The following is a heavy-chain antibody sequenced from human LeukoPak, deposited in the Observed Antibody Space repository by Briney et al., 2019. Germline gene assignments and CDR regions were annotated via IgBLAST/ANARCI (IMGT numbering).Heavy chain of an antibody. CDR2: IYGSGGEI. Sequence: GGSLRLSCAASGFTFSSYSMNWVRQAPGKGLQWVSAIYGSGGEIHYGDSVKGRFTISRDNSKNTLYLQMNSLRAEDTAVYYCAKTVGSSGWHYFDHWGQGTLVTVSS. V-gene: IGHV3-23*01. CDR1: GFTFSSYS. D-gene: IGHD6-19*01. J-gene: IGHJ4*02. CDR3: AKTVGSSGWHYFDH.